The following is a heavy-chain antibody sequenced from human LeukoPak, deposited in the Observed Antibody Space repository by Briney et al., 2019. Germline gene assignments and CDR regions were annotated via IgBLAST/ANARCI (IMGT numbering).Heavy chain of an antibody. CDR3: ARDLGDSSGCVGYFQH. D-gene: IGHD6-19*01. V-gene: IGHV1-18*04. J-gene: IGHJ1*01. CDR1: GYTFTSYG. CDR2: ISAYNGNT. Sequence: GASVKVSCKASGYTFTSYGISWVRQAPGQGLEWMGWISAYNGNTNYAQKLQGRVTMTTDTSTSTAYMELRSMRSDNTAVYYLARDLGDSSGCVGYFQHWGQGTLVTVSS.